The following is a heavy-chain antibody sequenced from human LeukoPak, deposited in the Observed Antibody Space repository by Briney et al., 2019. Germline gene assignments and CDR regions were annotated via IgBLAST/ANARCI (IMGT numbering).Heavy chain of an antibody. Sequence: GGSLRLSCAASGFTFSSYGMHWVRQAPGKGLEWVAVIWYDGSNKYYADSVKGRFTISRDNSKNTLYLQMNSLRAEDTAVYYCARAMIVVDNDAFDIWGQGTMVTVSS. J-gene: IGHJ3*02. CDR2: IWYDGSNK. CDR3: ARAMIVVDNDAFDI. D-gene: IGHD3-22*01. V-gene: IGHV3-33*01. CDR1: GFTFSSYG.